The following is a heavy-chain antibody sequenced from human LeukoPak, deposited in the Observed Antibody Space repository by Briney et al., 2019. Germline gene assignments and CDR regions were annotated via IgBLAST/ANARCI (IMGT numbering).Heavy chain of an antibody. CDR1: GFTLSSYA. CDR3: AKSSGMGTTTDQFQDY. Sequence: PGGSLRLSCAASGFTLSSYAMSWVRQAPGKGLEWVSTICDSGGSTYYADSVKGRFTISRDNSKNTLYLQMNSLRAEGTAVYYCAKSSGMGTTTDQFQDYWGQGTLVTVSS. D-gene: IGHD1-26*01. J-gene: IGHJ4*02. V-gene: IGHV3-23*01. CDR2: ICDSGGST.